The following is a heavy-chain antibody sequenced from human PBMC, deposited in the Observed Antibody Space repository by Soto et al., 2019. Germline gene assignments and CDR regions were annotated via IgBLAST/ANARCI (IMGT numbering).Heavy chain of an antibody. CDR3: VRSLGLSGDSDDF. Sequence: QVQLVESGGGVVQPGRSLRVSCAASGFTFSLYGMHWVRQAPGKGLEWVAGIWYDGSNKYYGDSVKGRFTISRDNSKNTLYLQMNSLRAEDTAVYYCVRSLGLSGDSDDFWGQGTLVTVSS. V-gene: IGHV3-33*01. J-gene: IGHJ4*02. D-gene: IGHD3-10*01. CDR1: GFTFSLYG. CDR2: IWYDGSNK.